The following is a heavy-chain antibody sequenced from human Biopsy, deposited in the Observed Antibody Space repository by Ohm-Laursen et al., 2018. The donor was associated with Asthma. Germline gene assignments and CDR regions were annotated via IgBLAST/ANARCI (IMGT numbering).Heavy chain of an antibody. CDR2: ISVYSGNT. Sequence: SVKVSCKTSGYTFNSAGIAWVRQAPGQGLEWMGWISVYSGNTKVAQKLQDRVTMITDTSTSTAYMELRSLRSDDTAVYFCARAVDYSHYYGIDVWGQGTTVTVS. D-gene: IGHD3-10*01. J-gene: IGHJ6*02. V-gene: IGHV1-18*01. CDR3: ARAVDYSHYYGIDV. CDR1: GYTFNSAG.